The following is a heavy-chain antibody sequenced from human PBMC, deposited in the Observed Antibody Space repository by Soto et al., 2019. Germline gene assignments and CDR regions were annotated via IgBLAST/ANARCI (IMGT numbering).Heavy chain of an antibody. Sequence: QVQLVQSGAEVKKPGSSVKVSCKASGGTFSSYAISWVRQAPGQGLEWMGGIIPIFGTANYAQKFQGRVTITADESTSTAYMELSSLRSEDTAVYYCARRYRVVIPGTSHYYYGMDVWGQGTTVTVSS. J-gene: IGHJ6*02. CDR3: ARRYRVVIPGTSHYYYGMDV. D-gene: IGHD2-15*01. CDR1: GGTFSSYA. CDR2: IIPIFGTA. V-gene: IGHV1-69*01.